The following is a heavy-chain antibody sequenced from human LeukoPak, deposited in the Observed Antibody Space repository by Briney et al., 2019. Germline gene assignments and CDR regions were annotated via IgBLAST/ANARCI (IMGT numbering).Heavy chain of an antibody. CDR2: IYYSGST. CDR1: GGSISGGKW. CDR3: ARQSPRGHDAFDI. J-gene: IGHJ3*02. V-gene: IGHV4-4*02. Sequence: PSETLSLTCAVSGGSISGGKWWSWVRQPPGKGLEWIGYIYYSGSTNYNPSLKSRVTISVDTSKNQFSLKLSSVTAADTAVYYCARQSPRGHDAFDIWGQGTMVTVSS.